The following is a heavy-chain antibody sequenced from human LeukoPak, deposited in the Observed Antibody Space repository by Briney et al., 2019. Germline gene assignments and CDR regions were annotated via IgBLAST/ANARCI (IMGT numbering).Heavy chain of an antibody. CDR1: GGSISSGSYY. D-gene: IGHD3-10*01. J-gene: IGHJ4*02. CDR3: ARGSFTMVRGVIDDY. CDR2: IYTSGIN. V-gene: IGHV4-61*02. Sequence: SETLSLTCTVSGGSISSGSYYGSWSRQPAGKGLDWIGGIYTSGINKYNPSLKSRVTISVDTSKNQFSLKLSSVTAADTAVYYCARGSFTMVRGVIDDYWGQGTLVTVSS.